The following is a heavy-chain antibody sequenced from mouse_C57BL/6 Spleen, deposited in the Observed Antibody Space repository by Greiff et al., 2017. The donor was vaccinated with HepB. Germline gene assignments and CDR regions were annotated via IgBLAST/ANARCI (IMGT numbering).Heavy chain of an antibody. CDR2: IRNKANGYTT. CDR1: GFTFTDYY. V-gene: IGHV7-3*01. Sequence: DVHLVESGGGLVQPGGSLSLSCAASGFTFTDYYMSWVRQPPGKALEWLGFIRNKANGYTTEYSASVKGRFTISRDNSQSILYLQMNALRAEDSATYYCARGSPLFDYWGQGTTLTVSS. J-gene: IGHJ2*01. CDR3: ARGSPLFDY. D-gene: IGHD1-1*01.